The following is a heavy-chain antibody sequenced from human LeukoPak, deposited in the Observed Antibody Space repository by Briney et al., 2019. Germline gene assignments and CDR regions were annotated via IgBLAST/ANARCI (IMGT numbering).Heavy chain of an antibody. D-gene: IGHD2/OR15-2a*01. CDR2: IYYSGNT. J-gene: IGHJ4*02. Sequence: SETLSLTCTVSGGSINSGDYYWGWIRQPPGKGLEWIGSIYYSGNTYYNPSLKSRVTIPVDTSKNQFSLKLSSVTAADTAVYYCAKGLFNRWPYYFDYWGQGTLVTVSS. CDR1: GGSINSGDYY. V-gene: IGHV4-39*01. CDR3: AKGLFNRWPYYFDY.